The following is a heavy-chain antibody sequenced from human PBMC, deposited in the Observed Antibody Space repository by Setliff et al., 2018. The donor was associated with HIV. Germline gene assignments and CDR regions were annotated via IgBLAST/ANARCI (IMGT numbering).Heavy chain of an antibody. CDR3: ASRKDYGDHTFDY. D-gene: IGHD4-17*01. Sequence: PGESLKISCKGSGYTFTNYWIGWVRQMPGKGLEWMGIIYPGDSDTRYSPSFQGQVTISADKSISTAYLQGSSLKASDTAMYYCASRKDYGDHTFDYWGKGTTVTVSS. CDR1: GYTFTNYW. J-gene: IGHJ6*04. CDR2: IYPGDSDT. V-gene: IGHV5-51*01.